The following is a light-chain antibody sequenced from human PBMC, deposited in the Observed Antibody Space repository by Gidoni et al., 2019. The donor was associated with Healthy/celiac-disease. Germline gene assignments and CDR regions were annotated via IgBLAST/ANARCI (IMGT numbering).Light chain of an antibody. CDR1: NSNIGARSD. V-gene: IGLV1-40*01. CDR2: GNS. J-gene: IGLJ3*02. CDR3: QSYDTSLSGWV. Sequence: QSVLTQPPAVAEATGQRVTISCTGSNSNIGARSDVHWDHQLPGTAPKLLLYGNSYRPSGVPDRFSGSKSGTSASLAITGLQAEDEADYYCQSYDTSLSGWVFGGGTKLTVL.